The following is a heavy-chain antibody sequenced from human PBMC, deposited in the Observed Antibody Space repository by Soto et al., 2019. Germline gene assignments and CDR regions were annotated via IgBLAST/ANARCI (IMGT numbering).Heavy chain of an antibody. D-gene: IGHD3-10*01. J-gene: IGHJ4*02. CDR3: AREIVRVTLSPDY. CDR2: ISSSSSYM. CDR1: GFTFSSYS. V-gene: IGHV3-21*01. Sequence: GGSLRLSCAASGFTFSSYSMNWVRQAPGKGLEWVSSISSSSSYMYYADSVKGRFTISRDNAKNSLYLQMNSLRAEDTAVYYCAREIVRVTLSPDYWGQGTLVTVSS.